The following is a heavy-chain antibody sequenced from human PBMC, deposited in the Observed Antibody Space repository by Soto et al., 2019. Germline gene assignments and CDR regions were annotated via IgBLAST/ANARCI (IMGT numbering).Heavy chain of an antibody. D-gene: IGHD3-3*01. Sequence: ASVKVSCKASGYTFTSYGISWVRQAPGQGLEWMGWISAYNGNTNYAQKLQGRVTMTTDTSTSTAYMELRSLRSDDTAVYYCARTRMRDFWSGYYTPYYYGMDAWGQGTTVTVSS. CDR1: GYTFTSYG. V-gene: IGHV1-18*04. CDR3: ARTRMRDFWSGYYTPYYYGMDA. J-gene: IGHJ6*02. CDR2: ISAYNGNT.